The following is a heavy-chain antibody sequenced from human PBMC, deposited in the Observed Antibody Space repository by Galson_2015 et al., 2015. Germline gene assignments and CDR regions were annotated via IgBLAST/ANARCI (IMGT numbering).Heavy chain of an antibody. Sequence: SVKVSCKASGYTFTGYYMHWVRQAPGQGLEWMGRINPNSGGTNYAQKFQGRVTMTRDTSFSKAYMELSRLRSDDTAVYYCARDFVVVPDAMRGGAGYWGQGTLVTVSS. D-gene: IGHD2-2*01. CDR1: GYTFTGYY. J-gene: IGHJ4*02. CDR3: ARDFVVVPDAMRGGAGY. CDR2: INPNSGGT. V-gene: IGHV1-2*06.